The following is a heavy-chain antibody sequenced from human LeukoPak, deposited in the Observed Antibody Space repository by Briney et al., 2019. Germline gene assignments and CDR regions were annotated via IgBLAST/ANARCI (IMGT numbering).Heavy chain of an antibody. D-gene: IGHD3-3*01. CDR2: IYTSGST. Sequence: SETLSLTCTVSGGSISSYYWSWIRQPAGKGLEWIGRIYTSGSTNYNPSLKSRVTISVDTSKNQFSLKLSSVTAADTAVYYCARQHYDFWSGYYSGSYYFDYWGQGTLVTASS. CDR1: GGSISSYY. J-gene: IGHJ4*02. CDR3: ARQHYDFWSGYYSGSYYFDY. V-gene: IGHV4-4*07.